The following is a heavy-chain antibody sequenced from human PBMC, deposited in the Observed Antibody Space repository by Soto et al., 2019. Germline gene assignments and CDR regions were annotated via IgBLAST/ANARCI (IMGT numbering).Heavy chain of an antibody. CDR1: GFPLSTSGMC. Sequence: SGPTLVNPTQTLTLTCTFSGFPLSTSGMCVSWIRQPPGKALEWLALIDWDDDKYYSTSLKTRLTISKDTSKNQVVLTMTNMDPVDTATYYCARIRSRWNYEGGRTLYYYGMDVWGQGTTVTVSS. D-gene: IGHD1-7*01. CDR3: ARIRSRWNYEGGRTLYYYGMDV. V-gene: IGHV2-70*01. J-gene: IGHJ6*02. CDR2: IDWDDDK.